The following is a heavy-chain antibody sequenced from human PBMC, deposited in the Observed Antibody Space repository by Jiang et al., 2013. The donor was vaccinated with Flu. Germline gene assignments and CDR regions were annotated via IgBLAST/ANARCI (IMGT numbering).Heavy chain of an antibody. CDR3: AKDISFWGIAVAGEGNCMDV. D-gene: IGHD6-19*01. CDR1: GFTFYDYA. V-gene: IGHV3-9*01. J-gene: IGHJ6*03. Sequence: LVQPGRSLRLSCAASGFTFYDYAMHWVRQAPGKGLEWVSSINWNGGSIGYADSVKGRFTISRDNAKDSLYLQMNSLRPEDTALYYCAKDISFWGIAVAGEGNCMDVWGKGTTVTVSS. CDR2: INWNGGSI.